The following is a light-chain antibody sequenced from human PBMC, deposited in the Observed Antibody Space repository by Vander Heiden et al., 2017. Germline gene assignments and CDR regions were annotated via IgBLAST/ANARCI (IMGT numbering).Light chain of an antibody. V-gene: IGLV1-51*01. J-gene: IGLJ2*01. CDR3: AAWDSSLNLVV. Sequence: SVLSQPPSVSAAPGQTVTTSSSGSGSNFGQNPVSWLQQYPRTAPKLLIYDNFERPSGIPDRFSGSQSGSSATLAITGLQAGDEADYYCAAWDSSLNLVVFGGGTTLTVL. CDR1: GSNFGQNP. CDR2: DNF.